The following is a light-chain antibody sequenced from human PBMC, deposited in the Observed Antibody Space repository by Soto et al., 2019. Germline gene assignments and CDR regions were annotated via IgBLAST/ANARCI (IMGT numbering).Light chain of an antibody. CDR2: GAS. CDR1: QSVDAT. CDR3: QQYADWPTT. V-gene: IGKV3-15*01. Sequence: EIVMTQSPVTLSVFPWERATLSCRASQSVDATVAWYHQRPGQAPRLLISGASTRATGVPARVSASGSGTAFTLTITSLQSDDFGVYYCQQYADWPTTFGQGTRVEIK. J-gene: IGKJ1*01.